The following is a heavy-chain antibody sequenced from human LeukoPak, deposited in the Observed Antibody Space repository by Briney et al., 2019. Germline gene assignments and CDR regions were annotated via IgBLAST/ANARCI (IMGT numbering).Heavy chain of an antibody. CDR2: INLNSGGT. CDR3: ARDPPCSGGSCYPEGFDY. V-gene: IGHV1-2*02. CDR1: GYTFARNY. Sequence: ASGKLSCTAVGYTFARNYMHWVRQAAGQGLEGRGWINLNSGGTNYAQKFQGRVTMTRDTSISTAYMELSRLRSDDTAVYYCARDPPCSGGSCYPEGFDYWGQGTLVTVSS. J-gene: IGHJ4*02. D-gene: IGHD2-15*01.